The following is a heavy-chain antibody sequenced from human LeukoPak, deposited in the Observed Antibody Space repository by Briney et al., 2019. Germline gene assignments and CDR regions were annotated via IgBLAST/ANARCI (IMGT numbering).Heavy chain of an antibody. Sequence: GGSLRLSCAASGFTFSTSAMNWVRQAPGKGLEWVSAISTSGASTYYADSVKGRFSISRDNSRNTLYLQMNSLRAEDTAVFYCARVQGYYDSSGIYLFYHLDYWGQGTLVTVSS. CDR2: ISTSGAST. J-gene: IGHJ4*02. CDR3: ARVQGYYDSSGIYLFYHLDY. CDR1: GFTFSTSA. V-gene: IGHV3-23*01. D-gene: IGHD3-22*01.